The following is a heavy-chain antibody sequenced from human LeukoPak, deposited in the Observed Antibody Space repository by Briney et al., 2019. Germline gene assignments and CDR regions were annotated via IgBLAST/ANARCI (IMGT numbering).Heavy chain of an antibody. Sequence: GGSLRLSCAASGFTFSSYSMNWVRQAPGKGLEWVSSISNSYIYYAESVKGRFTISRDNAKNSLYLQMNRLRAEDTAVYYCARDAGLMDVWGQGTTVTVSS. CDR1: GFTFSSYS. J-gene: IGHJ6*02. CDR3: ARDAGLMDV. V-gene: IGHV3-21*01. CDR2: ISNSYI. D-gene: IGHD1-14*01.